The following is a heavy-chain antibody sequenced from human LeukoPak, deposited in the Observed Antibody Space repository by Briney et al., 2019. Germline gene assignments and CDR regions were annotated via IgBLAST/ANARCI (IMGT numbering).Heavy chain of an antibody. Sequence: GGSLRLSCAASGFTFSSYGMHWVRQAPGKGLEWVAVISYDGSNKYYADSVKGRFTISRDNSKNTLYLQMNSLRAEDTAVYYCAKRGLPRDFDYWGQGTLVTVSS. CDR2: ISYDGSNK. CDR1: GFTFSSYG. CDR3: AKRGLPRDFDY. V-gene: IGHV3-30*18. D-gene: IGHD2-21*02. J-gene: IGHJ4*02.